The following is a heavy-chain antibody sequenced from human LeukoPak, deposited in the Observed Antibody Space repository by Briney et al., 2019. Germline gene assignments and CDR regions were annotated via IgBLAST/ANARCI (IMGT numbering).Heavy chain of an antibody. Sequence: SSQTLSLTCAVSGGSISSGGYSWSWIRQPPGKGLEWIGYIYHSGSTYYNPSLKSRVTISVDRSKNQFSLKLSSVTAADTAVYYCARAGRDYYGSGGWFDPWGQGTLVTVSS. CDR3: ARAGRDYYGSGGWFDP. J-gene: IGHJ5*02. CDR2: IYHSGST. CDR1: GGSISSGGYS. D-gene: IGHD3-10*01. V-gene: IGHV4-30-2*01.